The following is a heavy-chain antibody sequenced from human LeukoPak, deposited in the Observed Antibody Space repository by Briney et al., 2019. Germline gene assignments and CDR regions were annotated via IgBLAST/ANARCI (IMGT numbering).Heavy chain of an antibody. Sequence: PGGSLRLSCAASGFTFSSYSMNWVRQAPGKGLEWVSSISISSSYIYYADSVKGRFTISRDNAKNSLYLQMNSLRAEDTAVYYCARDHPQDTAMVIYLGAPYYYYYMDVWGKGTTVTVSS. CDR3: ARDHPQDTAMVIYLGAPYYYYYMDV. V-gene: IGHV3-21*01. CDR1: GFTFSSYS. J-gene: IGHJ6*03. D-gene: IGHD5-18*01. CDR2: ISISSSYI.